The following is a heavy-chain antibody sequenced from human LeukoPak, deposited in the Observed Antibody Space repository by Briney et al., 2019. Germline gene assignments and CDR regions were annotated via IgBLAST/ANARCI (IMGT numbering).Heavy chain of an antibody. D-gene: IGHD5-18*01. V-gene: IGHV3-30-3*01. J-gene: IGHJ4*02. CDR1: GFTFSSYA. CDR2: ISYDGSNK. Sequence: PGGSLRLSCAASGFTFSSYAMHWVRQAPGKGLEWVAVISYDGSNKYYADSVKGRFTISRDNSKNTLYLQMNSLRAEDTSVYYCARVMRIQLWSHWGFDYWGQGTLVTVSS. CDR3: ARVMRIQLWSHWGFDY.